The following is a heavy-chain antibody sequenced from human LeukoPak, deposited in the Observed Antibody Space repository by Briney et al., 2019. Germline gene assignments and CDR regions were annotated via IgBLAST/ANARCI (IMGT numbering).Heavy chain of an antibody. V-gene: IGHV3-30*18. CDR2: ISYDGSNK. D-gene: IGHD3-22*01. J-gene: IGHJ4*02. Sequence: GGSLRLSCAASGFTFSSYGMHWVRQAPGKGLEWVAVISYDGSNKYYADSVKGRFTISRDNSKNTLYLQMNSLRAEETAVYYCAKVRGGSYYDSSGYDFDYWGQGTLVTVSS. CDR1: GFTFSSYG. CDR3: AKVRGGSYYDSSGYDFDY.